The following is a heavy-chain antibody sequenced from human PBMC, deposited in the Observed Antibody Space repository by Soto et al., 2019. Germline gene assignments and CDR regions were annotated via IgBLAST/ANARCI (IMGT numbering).Heavy chain of an antibody. CDR3: ARDPYYYDSSGYYQIYYYGMDV. Sequence: ASVKVSCKASGYTFTSYGISWVRQAPGQGLEWMGWISAYNGNTNYAQKLQGRVTMTTDTSTSTAYMELRSLRSDDTAVYYCARDPYYYDSSGYYQIYYYGMDVWRQGTTVTVSS. CDR1: GYTFTSYG. CDR2: ISAYNGNT. V-gene: IGHV1-18*04. J-gene: IGHJ6*02. D-gene: IGHD3-22*01.